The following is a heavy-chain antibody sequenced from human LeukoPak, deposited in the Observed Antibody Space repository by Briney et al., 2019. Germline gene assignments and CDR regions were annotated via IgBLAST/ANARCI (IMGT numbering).Heavy chain of an antibody. D-gene: IGHD4-23*01. CDR2: ISAYNGNT. Sequence: ASVKVSXKASGYTFTSYGISWVRQAPGQGLEWIGWISAYNGNTNYAQKLQGRVTMTTDTSTSTAYMELRSLRSDDTAVYYCARGLYGGNSGWFDPWGQGTLVTVSS. CDR1: GYTFTSYG. V-gene: IGHV1-18*01. CDR3: ARGLYGGNSGWFDP. J-gene: IGHJ5*02.